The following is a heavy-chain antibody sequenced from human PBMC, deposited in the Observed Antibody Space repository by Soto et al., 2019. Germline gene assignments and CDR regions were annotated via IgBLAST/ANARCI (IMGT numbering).Heavy chain of an antibody. CDR1: GFYFSSYA. CDR2: ITGSGTNT. Sequence: GGSLRLSCAASGFYFSSYAMSWVRQAPGKGLEWVSGITGSGTNTYYADSVKGRFIISRDNSKDTLFLQMSSLRAEDTALYYCAKHATRVPETFQRGPRDSWGQGTLVTVSS. V-gene: IGHV3-23*01. CDR3: AKHATRVPETFQRGPRDS. D-gene: IGHD2-2*01. J-gene: IGHJ5*01.